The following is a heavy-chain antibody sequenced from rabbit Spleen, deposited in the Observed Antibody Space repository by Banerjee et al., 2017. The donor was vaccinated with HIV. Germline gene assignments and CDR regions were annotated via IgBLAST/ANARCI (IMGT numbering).Heavy chain of an antibody. Sequence: QSLEESGGDLVKPEASMTLTCTASGVSFSISSYMCWVRQAPGKGLEWIACIDAGDSGFTYFANWAKGRFTVSKTSSTTVTLHMTSLTAADTATYFCARDTSSSFSSYGMDLLGPGTLVTVS. V-gene: IGHV1S40*01. J-gene: IGHJ6*01. CDR3: ARDTSSSFSSYGMDL. CDR1: GVSFSISSY. CDR2: IDAGDSGFT. D-gene: IGHD1-1*01.